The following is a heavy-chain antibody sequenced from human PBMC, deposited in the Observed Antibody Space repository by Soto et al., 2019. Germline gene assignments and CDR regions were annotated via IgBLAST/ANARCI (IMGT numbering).Heavy chain of an antibody. D-gene: IGHD1-1*01. V-gene: IGHV3-23*01. J-gene: IGHJ6*02. CDR1: GFPFSTYA. CDR2: ISGSGGSI. CDR3: VKGYWKGDV. Sequence: EVQLLESGGGLVQPGGSLRLSCAASGFPFSTYAMNWVRQAPGHGLEWVSAISGSGGSIHYADSVKGRFTISRDNSKNTLYLQMNSLRDEDTAVYHCVKGYWKGDVWGQGTTVTVSS.